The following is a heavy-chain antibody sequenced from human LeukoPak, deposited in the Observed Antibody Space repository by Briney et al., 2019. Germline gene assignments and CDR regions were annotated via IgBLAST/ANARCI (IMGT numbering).Heavy chain of an antibody. J-gene: IGHJ4*02. D-gene: IGHD6-13*01. V-gene: IGHV3-23*01. CDR1: GFTFSSYA. CDR3: AKDRSSLYEAYYFDY. CDR2: ISGSGGST. Sequence: GGSLRLSCAASGFTFSSYAMSWVRQAPGKGLEGVSAISGSGGSTYYADSVKGRFTISRDNSKNTLYLQMNSLRAEDTAVYYCAKDRSSLYEAYYFDYWGQGTLVTVSS.